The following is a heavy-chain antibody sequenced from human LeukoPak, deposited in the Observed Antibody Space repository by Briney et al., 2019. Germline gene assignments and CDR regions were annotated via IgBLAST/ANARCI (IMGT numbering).Heavy chain of an antibody. V-gene: IGHV1-2*02. CDR1: GYTFTGYY. J-gene: IGHJ4*02. CDR3: ARGERGYSYGYVDY. CDR2: INPNSGGT. Sequence: ASVKVSCKASGYTFTGYYMHWVRQAPGQGLEWMGWINPNSGGTNYAQKFQGRVTMTRGTSISTAYMELSRLRSDDTAVYYCARGERGYSYGYVDYWGQGTLVTVSS. D-gene: IGHD5-18*01.